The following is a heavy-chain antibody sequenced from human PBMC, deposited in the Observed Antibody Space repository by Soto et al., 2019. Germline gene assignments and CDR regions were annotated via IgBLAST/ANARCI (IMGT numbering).Heavy chain of an antibody. D-gene: IGHD2-2*01. CDR3: ARDLPPYQLLSFFDY. Sequence: GGSLRLSCAASGFTFSSYWMSWVRQAPGKGLEWVANIKQDGSEKYYVDSVKGRFTISRDNAKNSLYLQMNSLRAEDTAVYYFARDLPPYQLLSFFDYWGQGTLVTVSS. J-gene: IGHJ4*02. CDR1: GFTFSSYW. V-gene: IGHV3-7*01. CDR2: IKQDGSEK.